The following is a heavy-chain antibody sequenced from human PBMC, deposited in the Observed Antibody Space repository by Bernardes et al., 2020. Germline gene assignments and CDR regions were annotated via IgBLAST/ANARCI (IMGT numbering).Heavy chain of an antibody. CDR3: ARDRLATVVNSHAFDI. CDR1: GFTFSSYS. D-gene: IGHD4-17*01. Sequence: GGSLRLSCAASGFTFSSYSMNWVRQAPGKGLEWVSSISSSSSYIYYADSVKGRFTISRDNAKNSLYLQMNSLRAEDTAVYYCARDRLATVVNSHAFDIWGKGKMVTVSS. V-gene: IGHV3-21*01. CDR2: ISSSSSYI. J-gene: IGHJ3*02.